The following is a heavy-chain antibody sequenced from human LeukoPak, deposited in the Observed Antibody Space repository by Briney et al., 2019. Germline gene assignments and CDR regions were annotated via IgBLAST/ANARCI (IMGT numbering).Heavy chain of an antibody. CDR2: IIPIFGTA. CDR3: ARARSGHYYYYYGMDV. CDR1: GGTFSSYA. Sequence: ASVKVSCTASGGTFSSYAISWVRQAPGQGLEWMGGIIPIFGTANYAQKFQGRVTITADESTSTAYMELSSLRSEDTAVYYCARARSGHYYYYYGMDVWGKGTTVTVSS. V-gene: IGHV1-69*13. J-gene: IGHJ6*04. D-gene: IGHD1-26*01.